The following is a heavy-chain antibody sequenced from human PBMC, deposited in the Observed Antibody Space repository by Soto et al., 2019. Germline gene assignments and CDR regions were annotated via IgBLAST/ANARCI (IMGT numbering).Heavy chain of an antibody. V-gene: IGHV4-30-2*01. Sequence: QLQLQESDSGLVRPAQTLSLTCAVSGASVSSGSYSWSWIRQPPGKGLEWIGFYFQGGDAYYNPSLESRVTISVDRSKNQFSLKVRSVTAADTAVYYCARLDYQSSGSYAFDIWGQGTTVTVSS. CDR2: YFQGGDA. CDR3: ARLDYQSSGSYAFDI. CDR1: GASVSSGSYS. J-gene: IGHJ3*02. D-gene: IGHD3-22*01.